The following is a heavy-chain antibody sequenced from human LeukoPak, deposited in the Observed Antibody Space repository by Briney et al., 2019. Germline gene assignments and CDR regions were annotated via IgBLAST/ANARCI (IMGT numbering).Heavy chain of an antibody. D-gene: IGHD5-18*01. Sequence: GRSLRLSCAASGFTVTSNFMSWVRQAPGQGLELVSVIYSGGNTYYADSVRGRFTIFRDNSKNTLYLQMNSLRAEDTAMYYCARKYTYGLDWGQGTLVTVSS. V-gene: IGHV3-66*01. J-gene: IGHJ4*02. CDR3: ARKYTYGLD. CDR1: GFTVTSNF. CDR2: IYSGGNT.